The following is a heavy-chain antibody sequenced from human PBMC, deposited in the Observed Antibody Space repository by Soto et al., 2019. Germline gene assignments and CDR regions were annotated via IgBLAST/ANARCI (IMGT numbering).Heavy chain of an antibody. CDR3: AREPYNTWPFDY. Sequence: QVQLVESGVGVVQPGRSLRLSCAASGFTFSSYAMHWVRQAPGKGLEWVALISYDGSNKYYADSVKGRFTISRDNSKNTLYLQMDSLRVEDTAVYYCAREPYNTWPFDYWGQGTLVTVSS. CDR2: ISYDGSNK. J-gene: IGHJ4*02. D-gene: IGHD1-20*01. V-gene: IGHV3-30-3*01. CDR1: GFTFSSYA.